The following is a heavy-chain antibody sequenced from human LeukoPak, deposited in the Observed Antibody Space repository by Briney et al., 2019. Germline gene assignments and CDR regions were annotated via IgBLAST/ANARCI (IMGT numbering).Heavy chain of an antibody. CDR2: IIPIFGTA. V-gene: IGHV1-69*06. D-gene: IGHD6-13*01. CDR3: ARVGIAGYYFDY. Sequence: GGSLRLSCAASGFTFSSYAISWVRQAPGQGLEWMGGIIPIFGTANYAQKFQGRVTITADKSTSTAYMELSSLRSEDTAVYYCARVGIAGYYFDYWGQGTLVTVSS. CDR1: GFTFSSYA. J-gene: IGHJ4*02.